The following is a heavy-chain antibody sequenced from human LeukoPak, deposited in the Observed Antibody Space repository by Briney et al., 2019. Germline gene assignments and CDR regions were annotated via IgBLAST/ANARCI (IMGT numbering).Heavy chain of an antibody. V-gene: IGHV3-30*18. J-gene: IGHJ4*01. CDR3: AKDSGGSVLED. Sequence: GGSLRLFCAASGFIFSGSVMHWVRQAPGKGLEWVAIISYDGANENYGDSVKGRFTISRDNSKSTLYLHMNSLRHDDTAVYYCAKDSGGSVLEDWGHGSLVIVSS. CDR2: ISYDGANE. D-gene: IGHD2-15*01. CDR1: GFIFSGSV.